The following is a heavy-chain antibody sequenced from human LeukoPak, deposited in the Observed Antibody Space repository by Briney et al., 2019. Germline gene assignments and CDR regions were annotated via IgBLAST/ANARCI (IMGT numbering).Heavy chain of an antibody. CDR1: GFTFSSYG. D-gene: IGHD2-2*02. CDR3: ARDPYCSITSCYNGMDV. J-gene: IGHJ6*02. Sequence: GRSLRLSCAASGFTFSSYGMHWVRQAPGKGLEWVAVIWYDGSNNYYANSVRDRFTISRDNSKNTLYLQMNSLRAGDTAVYYCARDPYCSITSCYNGMDVWGQGTTVTVSS. CDR2: IWYDGSNN. V-gene: IGHV3-33*01.